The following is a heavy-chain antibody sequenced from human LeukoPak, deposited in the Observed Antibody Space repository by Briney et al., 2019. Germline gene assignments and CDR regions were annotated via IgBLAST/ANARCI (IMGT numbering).Heavy chain of an antibody. D-gene: IGHD3-22*01. CDR1: GFTFSSYG. CDR2: ISYDGSNK. J-gene: IGHJ4*02. CDR3: AKDINYYDSSGYYF. V-gene: IGHV3-30*18. Sequence: GGSLRLSCAASGFTFSSYGMHWVRQAPGKGLEWVAVISYDGSNKYYADSVKGRFTISRDTSKNTLYLQMNSLRAEDTAVNYCAKDINYYDSSGYYFWGQGTLVTVSS.